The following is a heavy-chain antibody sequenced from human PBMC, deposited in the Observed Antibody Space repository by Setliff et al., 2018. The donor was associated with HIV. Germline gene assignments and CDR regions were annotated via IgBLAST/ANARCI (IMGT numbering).Heavy chain of an antibody. Sequence: GASVKVSCKASADTFTNCLINWVRQAPGQGLEWMGWINTVTGNPTYAPGFTGRFVFSLDTSVSTAYLQISSLKAEDSAVYYCARRMEMTPIGYWGQGTLVTVSS. D-gene: IGHD2-15*01. CDR3: ARRMEMTPIGY. V-gene: IGHV7-4-1*02. J-gene: IGHJ4*02. CDR1: ADTFTNCL. CDR2: INTVTGNP.